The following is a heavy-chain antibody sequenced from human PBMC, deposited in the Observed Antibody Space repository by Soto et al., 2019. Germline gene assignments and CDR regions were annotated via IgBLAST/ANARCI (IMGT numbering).Heavy chain of an antibody. CDR2: ISGSGGST. J-gene: IGHJ4*02. V-gene: IGHV3-23*01. CDR1: GFTSSSYA. Sequence: EVQMLESGGGLVQPGESLRLSCAASGFTSSSYAMSWVRQAPGKGLKWVSTISGSGGSTYYAESVKGRFTISRDNSKNTLYLQMNSLRAEDTAVYYCAKDRAEWGSYDYWGQGILVTVSS. CDR3: AKDRAEWGSYDY. D-gene: IGHD7-27*01.